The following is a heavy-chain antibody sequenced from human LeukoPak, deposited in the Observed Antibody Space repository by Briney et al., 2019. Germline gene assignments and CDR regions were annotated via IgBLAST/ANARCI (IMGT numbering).Heavy chain of an antibody. CDR3: ARDEGATRYFDY. J-gene: IGHJ4*02. Sequence: SETLSLTCTVSGGSISSSSYYWGWIRQPPGKGLEWIGSIYYSGSTYYNPSLKSRVTISVDTSKNQFSLKLSSVTAADTAVYYCARDEGATRYFDYWGQGTLVTVSS. CDR1: GGSISSSSYY. CDR2: IYYSGST. V-gene: IGHV4-39*02. D-gene: IGHD1-26*01.